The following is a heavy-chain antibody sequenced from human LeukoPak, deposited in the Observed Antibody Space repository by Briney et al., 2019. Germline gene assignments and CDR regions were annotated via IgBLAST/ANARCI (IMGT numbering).Heavy chain of an antibody. CDR3: ARRPTSIDAFDI. CDR2: IYYSGST. V-gene: IGHV4-39*07. D-gene: IGHD3-16*01. Sequence: SETLSLTCTVSGGSISNNNYYWGWIRQPPGKGLEWIGTIYYSGSTYYNPSLKSRVTISVDTSKNKFSPKLNSVTAADTAVYYCARRPTSIDAFDIWGQGTMVTVFS. J-gene: IGHJ3*02. CDR1: GGSISNNNYY.